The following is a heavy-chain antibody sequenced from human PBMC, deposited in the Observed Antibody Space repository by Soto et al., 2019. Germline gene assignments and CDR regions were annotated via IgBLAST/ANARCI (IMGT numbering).Heavy chain of an antibody. CDR3: LRVARDYYSHHAYNGFDP. CDR2: IIPLFGTP. CDR1: GGTFNTYE. V-gene: IGHV1-69*01. D-gene: IGHD3-22*01. Sequence: QVQLVQSGAEVKKPGSSVKVSCKASGGTFNTYEISWVRQAPGQGLEWMGRIIPLFGTPKYAQKFQGRVTITAHGSPSTAYVQLRTLRSAGTAIFYCLRVARDYYSHHAYNGFDPWGQGTVVTVSS. J-gene: IGHJ5*02.